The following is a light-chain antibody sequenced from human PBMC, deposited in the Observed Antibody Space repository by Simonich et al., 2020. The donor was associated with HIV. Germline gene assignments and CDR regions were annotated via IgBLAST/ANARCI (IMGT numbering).Light chain of an antibody. CDR3: QQYDNLLP. Sequence: EIQMTQSPSSLTASVGDRVTITCQASQDISNYINWYQQKPGKDPKLLIYDASNLETGVPSRFRGSGSGTEFTFTISSLQTEDIATHYCQQYDNLLPFGQGTKLEIK. V-gene: IGKV1-33*01. J-gene: IGKJ2*01. CDR2: DAS. CDR1: QDISNY.